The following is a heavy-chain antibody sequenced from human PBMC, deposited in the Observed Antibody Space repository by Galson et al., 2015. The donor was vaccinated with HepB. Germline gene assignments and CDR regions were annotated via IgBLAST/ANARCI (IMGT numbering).Heavy chain of an antibody. CDR1: GYTFTSYA. J-gene: IGHJ4*02. V-gene: IGHV1-3*01. CDR2: INAGNGNT. D-gene: IGHD3-10*01. Sequence: SVKVSCKASGYTFTSYAMHWVRQAPGQRLEWMGWINAGNGNTKYSQKFQGRVTITRDTSASTAYMELSSLRSEDTAVYYCARVQLSITMVQGVIITTPPFDYWGQGTLVTVSS. CDR3: ARVQLSITMVQGVIITTPPFDY.